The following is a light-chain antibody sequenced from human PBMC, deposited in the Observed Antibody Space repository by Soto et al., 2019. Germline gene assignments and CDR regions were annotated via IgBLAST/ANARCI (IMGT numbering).Light chain of an antibody. CDR3: QQYGSSGT. CDR2: GAS. CDR1: QSVSNNY. Sequence: DTGLTPFPGTLSLSPWTRSTVSFTASQSVSNNYLAWYQQKPGQAPRLLIYGASNRATGIPDRFSGSGSGTDFTLTICRLETEDFAVYYCQQYGSSGTFGQGTKVDIK. J-gene: IGKJ1*01. V-gene: IGKV3-20*01.